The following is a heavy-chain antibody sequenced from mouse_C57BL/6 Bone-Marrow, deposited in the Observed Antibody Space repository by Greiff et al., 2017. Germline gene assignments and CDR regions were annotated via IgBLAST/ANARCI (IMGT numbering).Heavy chain of an antibody. CDR1: GYTFTNYW. V-gene: IGHV1-63*01. J-gene: IGHJ4*01. Sequence: VQLQQSGAELVRPGTSVKMSCKASGYTFTNYWIGWAKQRPGHGLEWIGDIYPGGGYTNYNEKFKGKATLTADKSSSTAYMQFSSLTSEDSAIYYCASRDGYYAMDYWGQGTSVTVSS. CDR2: IYPGGGYT. CDR3: ASRDGYYAMDY. D-gene: IGHD2-3*01.